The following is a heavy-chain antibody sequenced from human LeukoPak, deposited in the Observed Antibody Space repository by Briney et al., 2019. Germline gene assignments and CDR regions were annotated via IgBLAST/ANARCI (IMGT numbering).Heavy chain of an antibody. J-gene: IGHJ5*02. CDR1: GFTFSSYS. CDR2: ISSSSSYI. CDR3: AREHSQHQLLQNWFDP. D-gene: IGHD2-2*01. V-gene: IGHV3-21*01. Sequence: GGFLRLSCAASGFTFSSYSMNWVRQAPGKGLEWVSSISSSSSYIYYADSVKGRFTISRDNAKNSLYLQMNSLRAEDTAVYYCAREHSQHQLLQNWFDPWGQGTPVTVSS.